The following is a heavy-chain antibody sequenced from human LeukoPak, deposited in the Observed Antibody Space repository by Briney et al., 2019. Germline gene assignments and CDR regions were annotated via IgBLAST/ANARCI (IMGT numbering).Heavy chain of an antibody. D-gene: IGHD3-3*01. CDR2: ISRSSSYI. J-gene: IGHJ4*02. V-gene: IGHV3-21*01. Sequence: PGGSLRLSCVASGIAFSSYAMNWVRQAPGKGLEWVSSISRSSSYIYYADSVKGRFTIFRDNAKNSLYLQMNSLRAEDTAVYYCARGYSPLDFWSGYGEYFDYWGQGTLVTVSS. CDR3: ARGYSPLDFWSGYGEYFDY. CDR1: GIAFSSYA.